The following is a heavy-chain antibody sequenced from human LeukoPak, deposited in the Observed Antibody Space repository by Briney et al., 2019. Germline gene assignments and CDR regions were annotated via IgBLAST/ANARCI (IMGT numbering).Heavy chain of an antibody. D-gene: IGHD3-16*02. CDR1: GGSVSSGSYY. Sequence: SETLSLTCTVSGGSVSSGSYYWSWIRQPPGKGLEWIGYIYYSGSTNYSPSLKSRVTISVDTSKNQFSLKMSSVTAADTAVYYCARGAQYHDYVWGDYRQEGYHFDFWGQGTRVTVSS. J-gene: IGHJ4*02. CDR3: ARGAQYHDYVWGDYRQEGYHFDF. V-gene: IGHV4-61*01. CDR2: IYYSGST.